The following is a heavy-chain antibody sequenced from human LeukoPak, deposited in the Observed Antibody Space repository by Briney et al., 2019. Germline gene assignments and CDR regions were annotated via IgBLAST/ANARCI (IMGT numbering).Heavy chain of an antibody. CDR1: GGSISSYY. CDR3: ARISTVTTWSFGY. Sequence: PSETLSLTCTVSGGSISSYYWSWIRQPPGKGLEWIGYIYYSGSTNYNPSLKSRVTISVDTSKNQFSLKLSSVTAADTAAYYCARISTVTTWSFGYWGQGTLVTVSS. V-gene: IGHV4-59*01. J-gene: IGHJ4*02. D-gene: IGHD4-11*01. CDR2: IYYSGST.